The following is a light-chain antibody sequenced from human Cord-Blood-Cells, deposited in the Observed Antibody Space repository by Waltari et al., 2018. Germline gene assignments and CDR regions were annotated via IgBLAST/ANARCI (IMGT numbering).Light chain of an antibody. CDR2: DVS. CDR3: SSNTRSSTLYWV. CDR1: SSEVGGYNY. J-gene: IGLJ3*02. V-gene: IGLV2-14*03. Sequence: QTALTQPASVSGPSGPSITISCTGTSSEVGGYNYVCWNQQHPSKAPQLLIYDVSKRPAGVSKRLAVAASSNTASLTISWLHTEAEADYYCSSNTRSSTLYWVFGGGNKLTVL.